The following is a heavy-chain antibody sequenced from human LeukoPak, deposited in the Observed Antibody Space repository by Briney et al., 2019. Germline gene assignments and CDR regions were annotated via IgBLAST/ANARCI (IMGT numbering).Heavy chain of an antibody. Sequence: VASVKVSFKSSGYTFTVYYMHWVRQAPGPGLEGMGWINPNSGGTNYTQKFQGSVTITRDTSISTAYMELSRLRSDDTAVYYCAREPLQLLKDYMDVWGKGTTVTVSS. J-gene: IGHJ6*03. CDR3: AREPLQLLKDYMDV. CDR2: INPNSGGT. D-gene: IGHD2-2*01. CDR1: GYTFTVYY. V-gene: IGHV1-2*02.